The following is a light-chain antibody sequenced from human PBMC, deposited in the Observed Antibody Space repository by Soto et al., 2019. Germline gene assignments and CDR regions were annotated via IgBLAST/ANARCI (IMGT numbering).Light chain of an antibody. Sequence: DIQMTQSPSTLSASVGDRVTISCRASQSIDRWLAWYQQMPGKAPHLLIYTTSSLEGGVPSRFSGSGSGTEFHLTISGLQPDDFATYYCQQYKAYPYTFAQGTKVEVK. J-gene: IGKJ2*01. CDR2: TTS. CDR1: QSIDRW. V-gene: IGKV1-5*03. CDR3: QQYKAYPYT.